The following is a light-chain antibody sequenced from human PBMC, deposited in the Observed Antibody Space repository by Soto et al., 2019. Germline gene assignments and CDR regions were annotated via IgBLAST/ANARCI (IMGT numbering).Light chain of an antibody. CDR2: EVT. J-gene: IGLJ1*01. V-gene: IGLV2-14*01. CDR1: SSDVGGYDY. Sequence: QSALTQPASVSGSPGQSIAISCTGTSSDVGGYDYVSWYQQQPDKAPKLMIYEVTKRPSGVSNRFSASKSGNTASPTISGLQSEDEADYYCSSHTSGSTRVFGTGTKLTVL. CDR3: SSHTSGSTRV.